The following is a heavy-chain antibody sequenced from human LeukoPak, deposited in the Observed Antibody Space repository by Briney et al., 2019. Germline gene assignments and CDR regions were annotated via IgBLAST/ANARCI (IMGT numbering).Heavy chain of an antibody. CDR1: GGSISSSSYY. CDR2: INHSGST. CDR3: ARETIGTMIVVVTSDAFDI. V-gene: IGHV4-39*07. J-gene: IGHJ3*02. D-gene: IGHD3-22*01. Sequence: SETLSLTCTVSGGSISSSSYYWGWIRQPPGKGLEWIGEINHSGSTNYNPSLKSRVTISVDTSKNQFSLKLSSVTAADTAVYYCARETIGTMIVVVTSDAFDIWGQGTMVTVSS.